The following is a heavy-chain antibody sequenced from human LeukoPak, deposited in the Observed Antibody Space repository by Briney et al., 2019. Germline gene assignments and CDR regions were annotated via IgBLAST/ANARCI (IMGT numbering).Heavy chain of an antibody. V-gene: IGHV4-4*07. J-gene: IGHJ3*02. CDR2: IYTRGST. CDR1: GGSINNYY. Sequence: ETLSLTCTVSGGSINNYYWSWIRQPAGKGLEWIGRIYTRGSTNYNPSLKSRVTMSADTSKNQFSLKLSSVTAAGTAVYYCARGRYCSADICSGGDAFDIWGQGTMVSVSS. CDR3: ARGRYCSADICSGGDAFDI. D-gene: IGHD2-15*01.